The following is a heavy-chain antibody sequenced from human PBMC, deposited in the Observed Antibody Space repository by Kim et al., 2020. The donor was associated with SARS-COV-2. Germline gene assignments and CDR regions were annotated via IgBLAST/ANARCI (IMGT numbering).Heavy chain of an antibody. CDR3: ARDFFGSSVDTAMVEWKHYYYYGMDV. CDR1: GFTFSSYW. D-gene: IGHD5-18*01. J-gene: IGHJ6*02. Sequence: GGSLRLSCAASGFTFSSYWMSWVRQAPGKGLEWVANIKQDGSEKYYVDSVKGRFTISRDNAKNSLYLQMNSLRAEDTAVYYCARDFFGSSVDTAMVEWKHYYYYGMDVWGQGTTVTVSS. CDR2: IKQDGSEK. V-gene: IGHV3-7*01.